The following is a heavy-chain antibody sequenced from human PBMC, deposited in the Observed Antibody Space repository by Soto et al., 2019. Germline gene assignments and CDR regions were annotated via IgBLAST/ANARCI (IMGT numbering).Heavy chain of an antibody. Sequence: QVQLVQSGAEVKKPGSSVKVSCKASGGTFSSYAISWVRQAPGQGLKWMGEIIPIFGTANYAQKFQGRVTITADKSTSTAYMELSSLRSEDTAVYYCARSYYDSSGYYPLYYYGMDVWGQGTTVTVSS. D-gene: IGHD3-22*01. CDR2: IIPIFGTA. CDR1: GGTFSSYA. J-gene: IGHJ6*02. V-gene: IGHV1-69*06. CDR3: ARSYYDSSGYYPLYYYGMDV.